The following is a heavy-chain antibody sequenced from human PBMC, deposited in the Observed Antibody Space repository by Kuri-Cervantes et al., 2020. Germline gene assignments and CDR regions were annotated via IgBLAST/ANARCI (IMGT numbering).Heavy chain of an antibody. CDR1: GFTFDDYA. J-gene: IGHJ4*02. D-gene: IGHD5/OR15-5a*01. Sequence: GESLKISCAASGFTFDDYAMHWVRQAPGKGLEWVSLISWDGGSTYYADSVKGRFTISRDNSKNSLYLQMNSLRAEDTALYYCAATWVYDSTVHDYWGQGTLVTVSS. V-gene: IGHV3-43D*04. CDR3: AATWVYDSTVHDY. CDR2: ISWDGGST.